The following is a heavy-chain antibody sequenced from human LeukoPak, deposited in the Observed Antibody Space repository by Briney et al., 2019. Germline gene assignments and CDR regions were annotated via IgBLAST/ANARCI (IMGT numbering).Heavy chain of an antibody. CDR3: AKALTVVVVSSAPTNSPFDY. CDR1: GFTFSTYA. CDR2: ISGSGGTT. V-gene: IGHV3-23*01. Sequence: GGSLRLSCAASGFTFSTYAMSWVRQAPGKGLEWVSAISGSGGTTNYADSVKGRFTISRDNSKNTLYLQMNSLRADDTAVYYCAKALTVVVVSSAPTNSPFDYWGQGTLVTVSS. J-gene: IGHJ4*02. D-gene: IGHD2-15*01.